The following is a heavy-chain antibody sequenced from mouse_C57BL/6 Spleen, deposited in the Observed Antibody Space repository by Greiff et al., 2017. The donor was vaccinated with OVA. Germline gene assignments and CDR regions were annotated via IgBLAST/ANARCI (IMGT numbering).Heavy chain of an antibody. CDR3: ARDDYSLYWYFDV. D-gene: IGHD2-4*01. CDR1: GYTFTSYW. CDR2: IDPSDSDT. V-gene: IGHV1-52*01. J-gene: IGHJ1*03. Sequence: VQLQQPGAELVRPGSSVKLSCKASGYTFTSYWMHWVTQRPIQGLEWIGNIDPSDSDTHYNQKFKDKATLTVDKSSSTAYMQLSSLTSEDSAVYDCARDDYSLYWYFDVWGTGTTVTVSS.